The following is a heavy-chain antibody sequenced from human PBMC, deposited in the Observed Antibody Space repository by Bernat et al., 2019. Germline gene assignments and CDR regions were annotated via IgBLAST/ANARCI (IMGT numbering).Heavy chain of an antibody. J-gene: IGHJ4*02. D-gene: IGHD3-3*01. Sequence: EEQLVESGGGLVQPGGSLRLSCAASGLSFSNYWMHWVRQAPGKGLVWVSRINGDGSATEYADSVKGRFTISRDNAKNTLYLQMNSLRAEDTAVYYCARDVRVDPSYWGQGTLVTVSS. V-gene: IGHV3-74*03. CDR3: ARDVRVDPSY. CDR1: GLSFSNYW. CDR2: INGDGSAT.